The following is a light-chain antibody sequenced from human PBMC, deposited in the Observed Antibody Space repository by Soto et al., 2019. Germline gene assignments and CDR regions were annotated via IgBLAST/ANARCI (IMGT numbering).Light chain of an antibody. V-gene: IGLV2-14*01. Sequence: QSVLTQPASVSGSPGQSITIPCTGTSSDIGTFNYVSWYQQLPGNAPKLIIYEVRNRPSGVSNRFSGSKSGNTASLTISGLQAEDEADYYCSSYAGRSTWVFGGGTKLTVL. J-gene: IGLJ3*02. CDR2: EVR. CDR3: SSYAGRSTWV. CDR1: SSDIGTFNY.